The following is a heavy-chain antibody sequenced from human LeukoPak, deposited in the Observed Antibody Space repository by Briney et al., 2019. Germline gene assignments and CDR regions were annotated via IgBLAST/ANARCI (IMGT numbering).Heavy chain of an antibody. V-gene: IGHV1-18*01. CDR2: ISAYNGNT. CDR1: GYTFTSYG. J-gene: IGHJ4*02. CDR3: ARDPIAVAGTSFSDY. Sequence: WASVKVSCTASGYTFTSYGISWVRQAPGQGLEWMGWISAYNGNTNYAQKLQGRVTMTTDTSTSTAYMELRSLRSDDTAVYYCARDPIAVAGTSFSDYWGQGTLVTVSS. D-gene: IGHD6-19*01.